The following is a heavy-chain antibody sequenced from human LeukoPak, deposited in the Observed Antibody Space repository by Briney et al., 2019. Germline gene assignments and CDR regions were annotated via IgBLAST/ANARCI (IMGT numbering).Heavy chain of an antibody. CDR1: GYTFTGYY. Sequence: ASVKVSCKASGYTFTGYYMHWVRQAPGQGLEGMGWINPNSGGTNYAQKFQGRVTMTRDTSISTAYMELSRLRSDDTAVYYCATAASLYNWFDPWGQGTLVTVSS. V-gene: IGHV1-2*02. D-gene: IGHD3-16*02. CDR3: ATAASLYNWFDP. J-gene: IGHJ5*02. CDR2: INPNSGGT.